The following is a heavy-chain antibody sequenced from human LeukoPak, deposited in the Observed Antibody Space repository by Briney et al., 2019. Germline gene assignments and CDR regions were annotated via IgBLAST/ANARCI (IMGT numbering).Heavy chain of an antibody. Sequence: SETPSLTCAVSGYSISSGYYWGWIRQPPGEGLEWIGSIYHSGSTYYNPSLKSRVTISVDTSKNQFSLKLSSVTAADTTVYYCARNRITGTSENWFDPWGQGTLVTVSS. D-gene: IGHD1-20*01. V-gene: IGHV4-38-2*01. J-gene: IGHJ5*02. CDR2: IYHSGST. CDR1: GYSISSGYY. CDR3: ARNRITGTSENWFDP.